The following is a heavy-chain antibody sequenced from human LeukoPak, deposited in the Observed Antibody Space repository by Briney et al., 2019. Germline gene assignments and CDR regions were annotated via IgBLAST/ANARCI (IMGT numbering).Heavy chain of an antibody. D-gene: IGHD3-22*01. CDR3: ARSYYYEQYYFDY. J-gene: IGHJ4*02. CDR2: INTSTGNP. Sequence: ASVKVSCKASGYTFTTYPMNWIRQAPGQGLEWMGWINTSTGNPTYAQGFTGRFVFSLDTSVSTAYLQISSLKAEDTAVYYCARSYYYEQYYFDYWGQGTLVTVSS. CDR1: GYTFTTYP. V-gene: IGHV7-4-1*02.